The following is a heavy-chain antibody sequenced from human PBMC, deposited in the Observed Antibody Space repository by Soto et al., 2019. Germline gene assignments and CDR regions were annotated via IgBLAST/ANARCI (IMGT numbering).Heavy chain of an antibody. CDR3: ARRVGYPYFWSGYLTYYYYMDV. CDR2: IYSGGST. J-gene: IGHJ6*03. D-gene: IGHD3-3*01. CDR1: GFTVSSNY. Sequence: GGSLRLSCAASGFTVSSNYMSWVRQAPGKGLEWVSVIYSGGSTYYADSVKGRFTISRDNSKNTLYLQMNSLRAEDTAVYYCARRVGYPYFWSGYLTYYYYMDVWGKGTTVTVSS. V-gene: IGHV3-66*04.